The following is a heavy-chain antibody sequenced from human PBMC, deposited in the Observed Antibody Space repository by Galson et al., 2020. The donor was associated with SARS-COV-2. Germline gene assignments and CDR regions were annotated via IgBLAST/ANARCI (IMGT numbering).Heavy chain of an antibody. CDR2: INQGGST. V-gene: IGHV4-34*01. Sequence: SQTLSLTCGVSGRSLSGYYWSWIRQPPGKGLQWLGEINQGGSTNYNPSLKSRVTISVDTAKNQYSLILTSVTAADTAVYYCAKGPPDVGPVEYAIKFDSWGQGTLVTVSS. J-gene: IGHJ4*02. CDR3: AKGPPDVGPVEYAIKFDS. D-gene: IGHD2-8*01. CDR1: GRSLSGYY.